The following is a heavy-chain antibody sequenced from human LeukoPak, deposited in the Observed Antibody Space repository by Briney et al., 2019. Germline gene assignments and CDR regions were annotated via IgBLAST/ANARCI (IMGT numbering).Heavy chain of an antibody. CDR2: IIPIFGTA. J-gene: IGHJ4*02. V-gene: IGHV1-69*06. CDR1: GGTFSSYA. Sequence: SVKVSCKASGGTFSSYAISWVRQAPGQGLEWMGGIIPIFGTANYAQKFQGRVTITADKSTSTAYMELSSLRSEDTAVCYCARGYSSPTDFDYWGQGTLVTVSS. CDR3: ARGYSSPTDFDY. D-gene: IGHD6-13*01.